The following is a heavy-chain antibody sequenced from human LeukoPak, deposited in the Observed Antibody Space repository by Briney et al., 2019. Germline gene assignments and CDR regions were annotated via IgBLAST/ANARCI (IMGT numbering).Heavy chain of an antibody. J-gene: IGHJ4*02. CDR1: GGTFSSYA. CDR2: IIPIFGTA. D-gene: IGHD3-22*01. V-gene: IGHV1-69*13. CDR3: ARLDSSGYYYFDY. Sequence: SVKVSCKASGGTFSSYAICWVRQAPGQGLEWMGGIIPIFGTANYAQKFQGRVTITADESTSTAYMELSSLRSEDTAVYYCARLDSSGYYYFDYWGQGTLVTVSS.